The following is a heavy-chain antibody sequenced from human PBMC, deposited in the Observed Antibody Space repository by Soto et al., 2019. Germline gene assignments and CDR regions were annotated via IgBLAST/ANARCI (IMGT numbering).Heavy chain of an antibody. V-gene: IGHV4-31*03. CDR3: ARGGYCSGGSCYLGPFSY. CDR2: IYYSGST. D-gene: IGHD2-15*01. Sequence: SETLSLTCTVSGGSISSGGYYWSWIRQHPGKGLEWIGYIYYSGSTDYSPSLKTRVSISDDTSKNQFSLKLSSVTAADTAVYYCARGGYCSGGSCYLGPFSYRGQGTLVT. CDR1: GGSISSGGYY. J-gene: IGHJ4*02.